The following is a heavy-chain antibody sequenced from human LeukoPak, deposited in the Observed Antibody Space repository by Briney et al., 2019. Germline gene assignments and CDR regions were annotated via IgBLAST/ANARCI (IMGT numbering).Heavy chain of an antibody. Sequence: SVKVSCKASGFTFTSSAMQWVRQARGQRLEWIGWIVVGSGNTNYAQKFQERVTITRDMSTSTAYMELSSLRSEDTAVYYCAADLRFDCSGGSFYSNWFDPWGQGTLVTVSS. CDR2: IVVGSGNT. J-gene: IGHJ5*02. CDR1: GFTFTSSA. CDR3: AADLRFDCSGGSFYSNWFDP. V-gene: IGHV1-58*02. D-gene: IGHD2-15*01.